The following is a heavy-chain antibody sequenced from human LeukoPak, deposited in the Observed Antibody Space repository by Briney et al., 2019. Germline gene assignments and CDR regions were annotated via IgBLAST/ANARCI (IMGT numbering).Heavy chain of an antibody. CDR1: GRTHSRYS. CDR3: AAGVLDYYDSSGSSYFDY. J-gene: IGHJ4*02. Sequence: SVKVSCKASGRTHSRYSISWVRQAPGQGLEWMGGIIPIFCTAHYAQKFQGRVTITADEYPSTAYMEESSLICEHTAVLYCAAGVLDYYDSSGSSYFDYWARGTLVTV. D-gene: IGHD3-22*01. V-gene: IGHV1-69*13. CDR2: IIPIFCTA.